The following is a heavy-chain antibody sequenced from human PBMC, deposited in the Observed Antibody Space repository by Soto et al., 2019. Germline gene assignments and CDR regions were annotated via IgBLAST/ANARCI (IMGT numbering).Heavy chain of an antibody. Sequence: QVQLQESGPGLVKPSGTLSLTCAVSGGSVNNDKWWSWVRQPPGKGLEWIGKIHSSGITNYNPSLTSRASIVVDKLQNQFSVKLTSVTAADTAVYFCAGQWSAGYGAFDPWGQGTLVTVSS. J-gene: IGHJ5*02. D-gene: IGHD3-9*01. V-gene: IGHV4-4*02. CDR1: GGSVNNDKW. CDR3: AGQWSAGYGAFDP. CDR2: IHSSGIT.